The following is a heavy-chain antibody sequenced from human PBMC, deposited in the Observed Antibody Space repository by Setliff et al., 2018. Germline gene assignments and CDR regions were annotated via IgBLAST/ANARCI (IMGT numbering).Heavy chain of an antibody. V-gene: IGHV3-48*04. Sequence: GGSLRLSCAASGFTFSSYSMNWVRQAPGKGLEWVSYISRGGNTIYYADSVRGRFTISRDNAKNSLFLQMNSLRAEDTAVYYCARAVSSGGPKEYRSGWYWATYNWFDPWGQGTLVTVSS. CDR2: ISRGGNTI. J-gene: IGHJ5*02. CDR3: ARAVSSGGPKEYRSGWYWATYNWFDP. D-gene: IGHD6-19*01. CDR1: GFTFSSYS.